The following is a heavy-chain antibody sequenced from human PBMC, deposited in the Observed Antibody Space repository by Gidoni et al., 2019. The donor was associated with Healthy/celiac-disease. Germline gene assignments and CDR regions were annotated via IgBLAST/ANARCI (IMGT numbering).Heavy chain of an antibody. CDR3: ALIVGAMDDAFDI. J-gene: IGHJ3*02. Sequence: EVQLVESGGGLVQPGGSLSLSCAASGFTFSSYSMNWVRQAPGKGLEWVSYISSSSSTIYYADSVKGRFTISRDNAKNSLYLQMNSLRAEDTAVYYCALIVGAMDDAFDIWGQGTMVTVSS. V-gene: IGHV3-48*04. CDR2: ISSSSSTI. CDR1: GFTFSSYS. D-gene: IGHD1-26*01.